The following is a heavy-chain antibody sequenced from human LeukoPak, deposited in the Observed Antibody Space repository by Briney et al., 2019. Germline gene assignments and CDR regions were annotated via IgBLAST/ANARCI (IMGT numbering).Heavy chain of an antibody. Sequence: SQTLSLTCTVSGGSISSGGYYWSWIRQHPGKGLEWIGYIYYSGSTYYNPSLKSRVTISVDTSKNQFSLKLSSVTAADTAVYYCAREVKEWYGSRSEWNYYYYYMDVWGKGTTVTVSS. J-gene: IGHJ6*03. V-gene: IGHV4-31*03. CDR3: AREVKEWYGSRSEWNYYYYYMDV. D-gene: IGHD3-10*01. CDR1: GGSISSGGYY. CDR2: IYYSGST.